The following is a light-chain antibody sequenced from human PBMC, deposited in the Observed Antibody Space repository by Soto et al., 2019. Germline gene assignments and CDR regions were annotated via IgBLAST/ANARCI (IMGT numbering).Light chain of an antibody. V-gene: IGKV1-9*01. CDR1: QGTSSY. Sequence: DIPLTQSPSFLSASVGDRVTITCRASQGTSSYLAWYQQKPGKAPKLLIYAASILQSGVPSRFSGSGSGTEFTLTISSLQPEDFATYYCQRPGVFGPGTKVDIK. CDR2: AAS. CDR3: QRPGV. J-gene: IGKJ3*01.